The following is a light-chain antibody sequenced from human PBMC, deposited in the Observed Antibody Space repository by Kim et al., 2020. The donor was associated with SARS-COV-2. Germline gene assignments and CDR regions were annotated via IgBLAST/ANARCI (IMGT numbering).Light chain of an antibody. V-gene: IGKV1-39*01. CDR2: TAS. Sequence: LSAAVGDRFTIACRDSQSFLTYLNWYQQRPGKAPKLLIYTASSLKSGVPSRFSVSGSATDFTLTISSLQLEDCATYYCQQSYSTPTFGQGTKLEI. CDR1: QSFLTY. J-gene: IGKJ2*01. CDR3: QQSYSTPT.